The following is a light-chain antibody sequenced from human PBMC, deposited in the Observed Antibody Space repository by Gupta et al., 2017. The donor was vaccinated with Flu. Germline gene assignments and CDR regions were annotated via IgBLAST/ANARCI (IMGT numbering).Light chain of an antibody. J-gene: IGLJ1*01. V-gene: IGLV2-8*01. CDR1: SSDVGHYNY. Sequence: GQSVTIACTGTSSDVGHYNYVSWYQQHSGKAPKLLISEVSRQPSGVPDRFSGSKSGNTASLTVSGLQAEDEAYYFCSSQAGSNNLYVFGTGTKVTVL. CDR3: SSQAGSNNLYV. CDR2: EVS.